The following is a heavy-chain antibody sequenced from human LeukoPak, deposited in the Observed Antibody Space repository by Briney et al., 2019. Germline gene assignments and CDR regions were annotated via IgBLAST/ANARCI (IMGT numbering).Heavy chain of an antibody. CDR3: ARSSFFGVVPFDY. V-gene: IGHV3-30*04. Sequence: GGPLRLSCAASGFSFSSYTMNWVRQAPGKGLEWVALISYDAISKYSADSVKGRFTISRDDSKNTLYLQMSSLRPEDTAVYYCARSSFFGVVPFDYWGQGTLVTVSS. CDR1: GFSFSSYT. CDR2: ISYDAISK. D-gene: IGHD3-3*01. J-gene: IGHJ4*02.